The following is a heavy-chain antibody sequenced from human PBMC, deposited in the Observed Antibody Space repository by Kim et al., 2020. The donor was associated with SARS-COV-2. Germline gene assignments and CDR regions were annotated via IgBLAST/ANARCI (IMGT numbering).Heavy chain of an antibody. J-gene: IGHJ4*02. CDR3: ARHEFRMTTNNFDY. V-gene: IGHV4-39*01. CDR1: GGSISSSSYY. Sequence: SETLSLTCTVSGGSISSSSYYWGWIRQPPGKGLEWIGSIYYSGSTYYNPSLKSRVTISVDTSKNQFSLKLSSVTAADTAVYYCARHEFRMTTNNFDYWGQGTLVTVSS. CDR2: IYYSGST. D-gene: IGHD4-17*01.